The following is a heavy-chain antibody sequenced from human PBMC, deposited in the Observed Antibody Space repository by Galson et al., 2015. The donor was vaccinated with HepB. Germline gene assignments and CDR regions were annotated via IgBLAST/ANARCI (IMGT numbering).Heavy chain of an antibody. D-gene: IGHD1-26*01. CDR3: ARNQSGSYHY. Sequence: SCKASGYTFTSYVISWVRQAPGQGLEWMGWISPFNGDTNYAQKLQDRVTMTTDTTTSTAYMELRSLRSDDTAVYYCARNQSGSYHYWGQGTLVTVSS. CDR1: GYTFTSYV. V-gene: IGHV1-18*04. J-gene: IGHJ4*02. CDR2: ISPFNGDT.